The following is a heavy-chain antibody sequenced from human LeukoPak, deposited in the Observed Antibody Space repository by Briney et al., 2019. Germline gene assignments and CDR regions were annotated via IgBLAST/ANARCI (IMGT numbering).Heavy chain of an antibody. CDR1: GFTFSSYS. CDR3: ARTGLVVGATEKYFQH. V-gene: IGHV3-21*01. J-gene: IGHJ1*01. CDR2: ISSSSSYI. D-gene: IGHD1-26*01. Sequence: GSLRLSCAASGFTFSSYSMNWVRQAPGKGLEWVSSISSSSSYIYYADSVKGRFAISRDNAKNSLYLQMNSLRAEDTAVYYCARTGLVVGATEKYFQHWGQGTLVTVSS.